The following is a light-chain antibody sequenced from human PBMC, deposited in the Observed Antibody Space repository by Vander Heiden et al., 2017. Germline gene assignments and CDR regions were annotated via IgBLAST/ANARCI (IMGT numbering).Light chain of an antibody. Sequence: DIQMTQSPSTLSAFVGDRVIITCRASQSVSKWLAWYQQKPGKAPKLQIYEASTLESGVPSRFSGSGSGTEFTLTISSLQPDDFATYYCQQYNSYSPYTFGQGTKLEIK. J-gene: IGKJ2*01. CDR2: EAS. CDR3: QQYNSYSPYT. CDR1: QSVSKW. V-gene: IGKV1-5*03.